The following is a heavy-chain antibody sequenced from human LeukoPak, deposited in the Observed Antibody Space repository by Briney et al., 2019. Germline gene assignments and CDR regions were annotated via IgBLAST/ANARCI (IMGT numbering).Heavy chain of an antibody. CDR1: GFTFSDYS. J-gene: IGHJ4*02. Sequence: GGSLRLSCAASGFTFSDYSMNWVRQTPGKGLEWVSAISGSGGSTYYADSVKGRFTISRDNAKNTMYLQMNSLRAEDTAVYYCAREATDFLSIDYWGQGTLVTDSS. D-gene: IGHD3-3*01. V-gene: IGHV3-23*01. CDR2: ISGSGGST. CDR3: AREATDFLSIDY.